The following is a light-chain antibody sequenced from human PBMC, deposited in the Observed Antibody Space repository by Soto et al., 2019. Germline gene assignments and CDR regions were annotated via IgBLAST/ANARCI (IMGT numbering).Light chain of an antibody. V-gene: IGKV3-20*01. CDR1: QSVSSSY. CDR2: GAS. J-gene: IGKJ4*01. Sequence: EIVLTQSPGTLSLSPGERATLSCRASQSVSSSYLAWYQQKPGQAPRLLIYGASSRATGIPDRFSGSGSGTDFTLTISRLEPDDFAVYYSQQYGRSPLTFGGGTKVEIK. CDR3: QQYGRSPLT.